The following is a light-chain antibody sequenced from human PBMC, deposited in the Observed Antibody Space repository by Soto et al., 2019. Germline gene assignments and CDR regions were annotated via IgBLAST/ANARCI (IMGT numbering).Light chain of an antibody. CDR2: GAT. Sequence: DIQLTQSPIFLSASVGDRVTITCRASQGISSYLAWYQQKPGKAPKLLIYGATTLQSGVPSRFSGSGSGTDFALTISSLQPEDFAVYYCQQYNSWPETFGQGTKVDI. V-gene: IGKV1-9*01. J-gene: IGKJ1*01. CDR3: QQYNSWPET. CDR1: QGISSY.